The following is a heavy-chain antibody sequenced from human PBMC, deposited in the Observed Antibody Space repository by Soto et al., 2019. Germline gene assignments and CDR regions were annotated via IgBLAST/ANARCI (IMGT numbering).Heavy chain of an antibody. CDR2: IYSGGST. J-gene: IGHJ6*02. CDR3: ARDRRCSSTSCYYYYYGMDV. D-gene: IGHD2-2*01. V-gene: IGHV3-53*04. CDR1: GFTVSSNY. Sequence: GGSLRLSCAASGFTVSSNYMSWVRQAPGKGLEWVSVIYSGGSTYYAYSVKGRFTISRHNSKNTLYLQMNSLRAEDTAVYYCARDRRCSSTSCYYYYYGMDVWGQGTTVTVSS.